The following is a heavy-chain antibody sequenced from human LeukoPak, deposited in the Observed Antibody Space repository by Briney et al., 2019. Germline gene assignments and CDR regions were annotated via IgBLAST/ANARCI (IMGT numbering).Heavy chain of an antibody. D-gene: IGHD3-22*01. CDR3: ARVMGRRYYYDSSGYYSPHFDY. CDR2: INHSGST. Sequence: SGTLSLTCGVHGGSFSGYYWSWIRQPPGKGLEWIGEINHSGSTNYNPSLKSRVTISVDTSKNQFSLKLSSVTAADTAVYYCARVMGRRYYYDSSGYYSPHFDYWGQGTLVTVSS. CDR1: GGSFSGYY. J-gene: IGHJ4*02. V-gene: IGHV4-34*01.